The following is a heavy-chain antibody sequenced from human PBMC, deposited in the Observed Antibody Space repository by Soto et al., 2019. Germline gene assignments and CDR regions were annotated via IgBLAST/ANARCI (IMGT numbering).Heavy chain of an antibody. CDR1: GYTFTSYD. CDR2: MNPNSGNT. Sequence: SVKGSCKASGYTFTSYDINWVRQATGQGLEWMGWMNPNSGNTGYAQKFQGRVTMTRNTSISTAYMELSSLRSEDTAVYYCASGLDYGDNYYYYGMDVWGQGTKVTVSS. V-gene: IGHV1-8*01. D-gene: IGHD4-17*01. CDR3: ASGLDYGDNYYYYGMDV. J-gene: IGHJ6*02.